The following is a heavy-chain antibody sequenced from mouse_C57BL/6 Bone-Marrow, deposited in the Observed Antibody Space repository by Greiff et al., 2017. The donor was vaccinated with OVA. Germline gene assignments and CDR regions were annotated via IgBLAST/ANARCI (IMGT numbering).Heavy chain of an antibody. Sequence: VQLQQSGPELVKPGDSVKISCKASGYSFTGYFMNWVMQSHGKSLEWIGRINPYNGDTFYSQKFKGKATLTVDKSSSTAHMELRSLTSEDSAVYYCARGGYDGYYVDYWGQGTTLTVSS. CDR1: GYSFTGYF. CDR2: INPYNGDT. J-gene: IGHJ2*01. CDR3: ARGGYDGYYVDY. V-gene: IGHV1-20*01. D-gene: IGHD2-3*01.